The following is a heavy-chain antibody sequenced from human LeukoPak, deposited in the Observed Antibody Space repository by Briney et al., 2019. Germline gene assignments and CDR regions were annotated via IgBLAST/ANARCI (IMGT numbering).Heavy chain of an antibody. J-gene: IGHJ6*02. CDR2: ISGSGGST. CDR3: AKGPPGVGAVVPAAMPGYYYYGMDV. Sequence: TGGSLRLSCAASGFTFSSYATSWVRQAPGKGLEWVSAISGSGGSTYYADSVKGRFTISRDNSKNTLYLQMNNLRAEDTAVYYCAKGPPGVGAVVPAAMPGYYYYGMDVWGQGTTVTVSS. CDR1: GFTFSSYA. D-gene: IGHD2-2*01. V-gene: IGHV3-23*01.